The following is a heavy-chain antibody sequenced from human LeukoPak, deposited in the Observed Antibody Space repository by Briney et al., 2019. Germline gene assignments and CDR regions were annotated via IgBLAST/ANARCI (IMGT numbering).Heavy chain of an antibody. CDR1: GGTFSSYA. V-gene: IGHV1-69*06. CDR3: ARVENYYGMDV. Sequence: ASVKVSCKASGGTFSSYAISWVRQAPGQGLEWMGRIIPIFGTANHAQKFQGRVTITADKSTSTAYMELSSLRSEDTAVYYCARVENYYGMDVWGQGTTVTVSS. J-gene: IGHJ6*02. CDR2: IIPIFGTA.